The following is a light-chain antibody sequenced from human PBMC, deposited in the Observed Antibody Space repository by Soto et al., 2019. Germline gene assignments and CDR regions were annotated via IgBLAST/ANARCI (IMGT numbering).Light chain of an antibody. CDR1: QSFTTH. Sequence: EIVMTQSPATLSVSPGERTTLSCRASQSFTTHLAWYQQTPGQAPRLLIYGASTRATGIPARFSGSGSGTAFPVTISSLQSEDFVVYYCQQYNNWPRTFGQGTKVDIQ. V-gene: IGKV3-15*01. CDR3: QQYNNWPRT. J-gene: IGKJ1*01. CDR2: GAS.